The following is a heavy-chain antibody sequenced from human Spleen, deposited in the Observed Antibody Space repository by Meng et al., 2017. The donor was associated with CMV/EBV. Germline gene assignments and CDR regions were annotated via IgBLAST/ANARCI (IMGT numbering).Heavy chain of an antibody. J-gene: IGHJ6*02. CDR2: IYYNGRT. CDR3: ARDRSSTYYYYGMDV. Sequence: GSLRLSCTVSGGSISSYYWSWIRQPPGKGVEWIGYIYYNGRTTYNPSLKSRVTISLDTSRNQFSLKLSSMTAADTAVYYCARDRSSTYYYYGMDVWGQGTTVTVSS. V-gene: IGHV4-59*01. CDR1: GGSISSYY. D-gene: IGHD2-15*01.